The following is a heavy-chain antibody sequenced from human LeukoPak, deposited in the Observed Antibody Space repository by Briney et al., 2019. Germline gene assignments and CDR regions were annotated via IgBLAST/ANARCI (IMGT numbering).Heavy chain of an antibody. CDR2: IYHSGST. Sequence: SETLALTCAVSGGSISSGGYSWSWIRQPPGKGLEWIGYIYHSGSTYYNPSLKGRVTISVDRSKNQFSLKLSSVTAADTAVYYCARGNYGDNEEYFQHWGQGTLVTVSS. CDR1: GGSISSGGYS. CDR3: ARGNYGDNEEYFQH. V-gene: IGHV4-30-2*01. D-gene: IGHD1-7*01. J-gene: IGHJ1*01.